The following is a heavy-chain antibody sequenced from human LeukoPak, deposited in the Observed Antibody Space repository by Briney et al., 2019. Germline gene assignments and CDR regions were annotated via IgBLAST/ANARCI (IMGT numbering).Heavy chain of an antibody. CDR3: TTLYYDFWSGYC. CDR1: GFTFSNAW. Sequence: EGSLRLSCAASGFTFSNAWMNWVRQAPGKGLEWVGRIKSKTDGGTTDYAAPVKGRFTISRDDSKNTLYLQMNSLKTEDTAVYYCTTLYYDFWSGYCWGQGTLVTVSS. CDR2: IKSKTDGGTT. J-gene: IGHJ4*02. V-gene: IGHV3-15*07. D-gene: IGHD3-3*01.